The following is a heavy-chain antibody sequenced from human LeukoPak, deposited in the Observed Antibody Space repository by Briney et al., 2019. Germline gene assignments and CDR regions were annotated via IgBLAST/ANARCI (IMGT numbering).Heavy chain of an antibody. J-gene: IGHJ4*02. D-gene: IGHD3-3*01. CDR1: GFTLNSYA. Sequence: PGKSLRLPWSASGFTLNSYAMHWVRPAPGKGLGLVSRINSDGSSTSYADSVKGRFTISRDNAKNTLYLQMNSLRAEDTAVYYCARARLGYDFWSGLPDYWGQGTLVTVSS. CDR3: ARARLGYDFWSGLPDY. CDR2: INSDGSST. V-gene: IGHV3-74*01.